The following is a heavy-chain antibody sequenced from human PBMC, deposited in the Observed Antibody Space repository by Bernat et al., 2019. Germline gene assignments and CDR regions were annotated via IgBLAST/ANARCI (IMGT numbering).Heavy chain of an antibody. V-gene: IGHV4-31*03. J-gene: IGHJ3*02. CDR3: AREGGGVIAIGICSEGFDI. CDR1: GGSISSGGYY. CDR2: IYYSGRT. Sequence: QVQLQESGSGLVKPSQTLSLTCTVSGGSISSGGYYWSWIRQHPGKGLEWIGYIYYSGRTYYNPSLKNRVTRSVNTTKNQSSPKLRSLTAADTAVYYCAREGGGVIAIGICSEGFDIWGQGTMVTVSS. D-gene: IGHD2-21*01.